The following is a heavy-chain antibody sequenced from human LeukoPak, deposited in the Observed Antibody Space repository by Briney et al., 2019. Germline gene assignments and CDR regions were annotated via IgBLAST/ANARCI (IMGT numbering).Heavy chain of an antibody. CDR2: IYYSGST. J-gene: IGHJ6*03. V-gene: IGHV4-59*01. D-gene: IGHD3-3*01. CDR1: GGSIGSYY. CDR3: ARSGGYYVHYMDV. Sequence: SETLSLTCTVSGGSIGSYYWSWIRQPPGKGLEWIGYIYYSGSTNYNPSLKSRVTISVDTSKNQFSLKLSSVTAADTAVYYCARSGGYYVHYMDVWGKGTTVTVSS.